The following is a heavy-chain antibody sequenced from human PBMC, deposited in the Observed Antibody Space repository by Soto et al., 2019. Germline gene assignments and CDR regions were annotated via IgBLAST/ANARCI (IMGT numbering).Heavy chain of an antibody. J-gene: IGHJ4*02. CDR2: ISNDGRNK. Sequence: QVQLVESGGGVVQPGGSLRLSCAASGFTFSGYGMHWVRQAPGKGLEWVAVISNDGRNKYYGDSVRGRFTISRDNSKNTLDLQMNILRPEDTAVYHCGKDRVSEHNSGWPQGHWGQGTLVTVSS. CDR3: GKDRVSEHNSGWPQGH. CDR1: GFTFSGYG. V-gene: IGHV3-30*18. D-gene: IGHD6-19*01.